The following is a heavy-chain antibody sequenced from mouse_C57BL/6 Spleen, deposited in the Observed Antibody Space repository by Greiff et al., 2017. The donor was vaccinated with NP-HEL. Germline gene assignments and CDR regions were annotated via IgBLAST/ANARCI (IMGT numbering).Heavy chain of an antibody. D-gene: IGHD2-1*01. CDR1: GFTFSSYA. CDR2: ISDGGSYT. CDR3: ARDLLSNPYAAY. Sequence: EVMLVESGGGLVKPGGSLKLSCAASGFTFSSYAMSWVRQTPEKRLEWVATISDGGSYTYYPDNVKGRFTISRDNAKNNLYLQMSHLKSEDTAMYYCARDLLSNPYAAYWGQGTLVTVSA. V-gene: IGHV5-4*01. J-gene: IGHJ3*01.